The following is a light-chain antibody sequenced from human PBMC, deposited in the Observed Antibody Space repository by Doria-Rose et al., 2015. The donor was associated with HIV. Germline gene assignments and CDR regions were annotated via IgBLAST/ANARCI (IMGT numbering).Light chain of an antibody. CDR3: SSYAGTNNFGV. CDR2: EVT. V-gene: IGLV2-8*01. J-gene: IGLJ2*01. CDR1: SSDVGGYNY. Sequence: GTSSDVGGYNYVSWYQQHPGKAPKLMIYEVTKRPSGVPDRFSGSKSGNTASLTVSGLQAEDEAHYYCSSYAGTNNFGVFGGGTKLTVL.